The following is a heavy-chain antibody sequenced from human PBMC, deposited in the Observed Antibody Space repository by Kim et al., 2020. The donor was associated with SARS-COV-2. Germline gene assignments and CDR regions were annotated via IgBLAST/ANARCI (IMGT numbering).Heavy chain of an antibody. J-gene: IGHJ3*02. V-gene: IGHV4-4*02. Sequence: SETLSLTCAVSGGSISSSNWWSWVRQPPGKGLEWIGEIYHSGSTNYNPSLKSRVTIPVDKSKNQFSLKLSSVTAADTAVYYCASGVLLWFGESDHDAFDIWGQGTMVTVSS. CDR2: IYHSGST. CDR1: GGSISSSNW. D-gene: IGHD3-10*01. CDR3: ASGVLLWFGESDHDAFDI.